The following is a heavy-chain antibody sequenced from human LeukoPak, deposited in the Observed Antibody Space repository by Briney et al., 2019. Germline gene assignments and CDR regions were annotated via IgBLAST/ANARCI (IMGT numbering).Heavy chain of an antibody. V-gene: IGHV3-66*01. J-gene: IGHJ1*01. D-gene: IGHD2-15*01. CDR3: ARDIGFCSGDNCYPKSLQY. Sequence: GGSLRLSCAASGFTVSSNYMSWVRQAPGKGLEWVSVIYTGGSTYYADSVKGRFTISRDNSKNTLYLQMNSLRAEDTAVYYCARDIGFCSGDNCYPKSLQYWGQGTLVSVSS. CDR2: IYTGGST. CDR1: GFTVSSNY.